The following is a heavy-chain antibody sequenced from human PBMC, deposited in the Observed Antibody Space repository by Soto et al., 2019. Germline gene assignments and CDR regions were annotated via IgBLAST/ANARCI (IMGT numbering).Heavy chain of an antibody. CDR1: GYTFTSYG. Sequence: QVQLVQSGAEVKKPGASVKVSCKASGYTFTSYGISWVRQAPGQGLEWMGWISAYNGNTNYAQKLQGRVTMTTDTSTSTAYMELSSLRSDDTAVYYCARDGFLRYCSSTSCRSPVDYWGQGTLVTVSS. J-gene: IGHJ4*02. CDR2: ISAYNGNT. V-gene: IGHV1-18*01. CDR3: ARDGFLRYCSSTSCRSPVDY. D-gene: IGHD2-2*01.